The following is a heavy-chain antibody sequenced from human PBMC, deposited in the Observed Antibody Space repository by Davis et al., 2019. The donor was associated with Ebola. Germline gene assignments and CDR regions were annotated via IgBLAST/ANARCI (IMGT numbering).Heavy chain of an antibody. CDR1: GFTFGDYA. CDR2: INSDGSST. CDR3: AREVGDCSSTSCYRTRWDS. V-gene: IGHV3-74*01. J-gene: IGHJ4*02. D-gene: IGHD2-2*02. Sequence: PGGSLRLSCTASGFTFGDYAMSWIRQAPGKGLVWVSRINSDGSSTSYADSVKGRFTISRDNAKNTLYLQMNSLRAEDTAVYYCAREVGDCSSTSCYRTRWDSWGQGTLVIVSS.